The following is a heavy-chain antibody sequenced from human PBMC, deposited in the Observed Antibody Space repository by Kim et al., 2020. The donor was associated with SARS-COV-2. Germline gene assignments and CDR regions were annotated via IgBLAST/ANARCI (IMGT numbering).Heavy chain of an antibody. CDR3: AKEKLGVGTYYGLDV. J-gene: IGHJ6*02. D-gene: IGHD3-3*01. Sequence: GGSLRLSCAASGFTFSNYGMHWVRQAPGEGLEWVAVISNDGSDKYYGDSVKGRFTISRDNSKNTLFLLMNSLRPEDTAVYFCAKEKLGVGTYYGLDVWGQGTTVTVSS. CDR1: GFTFSNYG. CDR2: ISNDGSDK. V-gene: IGHV3-30*18.